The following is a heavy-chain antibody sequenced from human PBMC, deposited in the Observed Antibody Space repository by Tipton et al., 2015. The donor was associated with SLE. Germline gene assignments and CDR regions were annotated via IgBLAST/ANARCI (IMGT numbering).Heavy chain of an antibody. CDR1: GGIFRSYS. Sequence: QLVQSGAEVKKPGSSVTVSCKASGGIFRSYSISWVRQAPGQGLEWMGGIIPISGVPNYAQKFKGRVTITTDESTSTVYMELISLRSEDTAIYYCARSNTVTTIFDYWGQGTLVTVSS. CDR2: IIPISGVP. CDR3: ARSNTVTTIFDY. D-gene: IGHD4-17*01. V-gene: IGHV1-69*01. J-gene: IGHJ4*02.